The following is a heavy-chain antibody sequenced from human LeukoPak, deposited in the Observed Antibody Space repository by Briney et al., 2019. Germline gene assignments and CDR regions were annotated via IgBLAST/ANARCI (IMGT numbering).Heavy chain of an antibody. CDR1: GGSISGYY. CDR3: ARDGRQRITMDTGALDI. D-gene: IGHD3-10*01. J-gene: IGHJ3*02. Sequence: SETLSLTCTVSGGSISGYYWSWIRQPAGKGLEWLGRVYTSGSTNYNPSLKSRVTISMDTSNNRFSLKLSSVTAADTAVYYCARDGRQRITMDTGALDIWGQGTMVTVSS. CDR2: VYTSGST. V-gene: IGHV4-4*07.